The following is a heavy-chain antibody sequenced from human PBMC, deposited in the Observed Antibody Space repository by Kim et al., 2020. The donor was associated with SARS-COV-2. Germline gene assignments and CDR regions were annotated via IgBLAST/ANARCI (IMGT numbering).Heavy chain of an antibody. J-gene: IGHJ6*02. CDR1: GFTFSNYA. V-gene: IGHV3-64D*06. D-gene: IGHD6-13*01. Sequence: GGSLRLSCSASGFTFSNYAMHWVRQAPGKGLQYVSVISINGDTTYYADSVKDRFTISRDNSKNTLFLQMSSLGADDTAVYYCAVTMYSTRWYPGYYYAMDVWGQGPTVTVSS. CDR2: ISINGDTT. CDR3: AVTMYSTRWYPGYYYAMDV.